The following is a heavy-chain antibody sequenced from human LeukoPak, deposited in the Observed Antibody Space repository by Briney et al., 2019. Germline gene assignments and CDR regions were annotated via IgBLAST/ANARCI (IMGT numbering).Heavy chain of an antibody. J-gene: IGHJ6*02. CDR3: AREVTAIDYYYYYGMDV. CDR1: GGSISSYY. CDR2: IYYSGST. D-gene: IGHD2-21*02. V-gene: IGHV4-59*12. Sequence: SGTLSLTCTVSGGSISSYYWSWIRQPPGKGLEWIGYIYYSGSTNYNPSLKSRVTISVDTSKNQFSLKLSSVTAADTAVYYCAREVTAIDYYYYYGMDVWGQGTTVTVSS.